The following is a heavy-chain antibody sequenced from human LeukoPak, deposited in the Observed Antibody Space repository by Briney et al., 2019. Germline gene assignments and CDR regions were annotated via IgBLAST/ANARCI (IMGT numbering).Heavy chain of an antibody. J-gene: IGHJ6*03. D-gene: IGHD5-12*01. CDR3: AREGDSGYEGYYYYYMDV. V-gene: IGHV4-39*07. Sequence: SETLSLACTVSGDSISSTNYYWGWIRQPPGKGLEWIGSIYYSGSTYYNPSLKSRVTISVDTSKNQFSLKLSSVTAADTAVYYCAREGDSGYEGYYYYYMDVWGKGTTVTVSS. CDR2: IYYSGST. CDR1: GDSISSTNYY.